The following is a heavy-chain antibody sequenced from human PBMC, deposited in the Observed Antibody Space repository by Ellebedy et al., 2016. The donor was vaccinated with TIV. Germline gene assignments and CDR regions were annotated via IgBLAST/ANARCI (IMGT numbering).Heavy chain of an antibody. CDR1: GFTFSSYA. D-gene: IGHD6-6*01. J-gene: IGHJ6*02. V-gene: IGHV3-30-3*01. CDR2: ISYDGSNK. CDR3: ASEYSSSSGGMGYYYGMDV. Sequence: GGSLRLSCAASGFTFSSYAMHWVRQAPGKGLEWVAVISYDGSNKYYADSVKGRFTISRDNSKNTLYLQMNSLRAEDTAVYYCASEYSSSSGGMGYYYGMDVWGQGTTVTVSS.